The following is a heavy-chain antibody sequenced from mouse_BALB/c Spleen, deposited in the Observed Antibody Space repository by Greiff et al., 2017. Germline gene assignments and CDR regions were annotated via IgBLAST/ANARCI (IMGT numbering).Heavy chain of an antibody. CDR2: IWSGGST. J-gene: IGHJ4*01. CDR1: GFSLTSYG. D-gene: IGHD1-1*01. V-gene: IGHV2-2*02. Sequence: VQRVESGPGLVQPSQSLSITCTVSGFSLTSYGVHWVRQSPGKGLEWLGVIWSGGSTDYNAAFISRLSISKDNSKSQVFFKMNSLQANDTAIYYCARNWGSLYAMDYWGQGTSVTVSS. CDR3: ARNWGSLYAMDY.